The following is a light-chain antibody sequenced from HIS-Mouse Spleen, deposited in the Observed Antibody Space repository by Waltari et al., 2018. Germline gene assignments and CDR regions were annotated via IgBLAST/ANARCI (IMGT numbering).Light chain of an antibody. CDR2: STN. CDR1: SGSVSTSYY. J-gene: IGLJ3*02. V-gene: IGLV8-61*01. CDR3: VLYMGSGINWV. Sequence: QTVVTQEPSFSVSPGGTVTLTCGLSSGSVSTSYYPSWYQQTPGQAPRTLLYSTNTRSSGVPDRFSGSILGNKAALTITGAQADDESDYYCVLYMGSGINWVFGGGTKLTVL.